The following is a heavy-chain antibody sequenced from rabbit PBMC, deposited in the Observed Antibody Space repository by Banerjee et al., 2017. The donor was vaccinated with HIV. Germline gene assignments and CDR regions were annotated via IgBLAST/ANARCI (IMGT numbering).Heavy chain of an antibody. V-gene: IGHV1S40*01. CDR3: ARDTGSSFSSYGMDL. J-gene: IGHJ6*01. CDR1: GFSFSANYW. Sequence: QSLEESGGGLVKPGASLTLTCKAPGFSFSANYWIYWVRQAPGKGLEWIGCIYTGSDGATYYATWAKGRFTISKASSTTVTLQMTSLTVADTATYFCARDTGSSFSSYGMDLWGPGTLVTVS. D-gene: IGHD8-1*01. CDR2: IYTGSDGAT.